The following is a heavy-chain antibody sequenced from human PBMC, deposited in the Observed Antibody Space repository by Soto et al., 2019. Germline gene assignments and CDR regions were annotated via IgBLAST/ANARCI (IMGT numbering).Heavy chain of an antibody. V-gene: IGHV1-69*13. Sequence: SVKVSCKASGGTFSSYAISWVRQAPGQGLEWMGGIIPIFGTANYAQKFQGRVTITADESTSTAYMELSSLRSEDTAVHYCARGYLRQQLAHYYYYGMDVWGQGTTVTVSS. J-gene: IGHJ6*02. CDR3: ARGYLRQQLAHYYYYGMDV. CDR1: GGTFSSYA. CDR2: IIPIFGTA. D-gene: IGHD6-13*01.